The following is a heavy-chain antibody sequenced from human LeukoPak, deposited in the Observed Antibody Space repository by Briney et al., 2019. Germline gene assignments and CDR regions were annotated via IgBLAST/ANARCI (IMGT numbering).Heavy chain of an antibody. CDR1: GFTVSSNY. J-gene: IGHJ4*02. D-gene: IGHD5-12*01. CDR3: AREGGYEEFDY. V-gene: IGHV3-21*01. Sequence: GGSLRLSCAASGFTVSSNYMSWVRQAPGKGLEWVSSITSSGSYMYYADSVKGRFTISRDNAKNSLYLQMNSLRAEDTAVYYCAREGGYEEFDYWGQGTLVTVSS. CDR2: ITSSGSYM.